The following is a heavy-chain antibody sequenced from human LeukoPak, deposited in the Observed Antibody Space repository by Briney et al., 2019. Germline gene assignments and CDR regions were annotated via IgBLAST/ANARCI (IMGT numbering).Heavy chain of an antibody. CDR3: VTYYFDSSGPKKNY. Sequence: SETLSLTCAGYGGSFSGYYWSWIRQPPGKGLEWSGEINHSGSTNYNPSLKSRVTISVDTSKKQFSLKLSSVTAADTAVYYCVTYYFDSSGPKKNYWGQGTLVTVSS. V-gene: IGHV4-34*01. CDR1: GGSFSGYY. J-gene: IGHJ4*02. D-gene: IGHD3-22*01. CDR2: INHSGST.